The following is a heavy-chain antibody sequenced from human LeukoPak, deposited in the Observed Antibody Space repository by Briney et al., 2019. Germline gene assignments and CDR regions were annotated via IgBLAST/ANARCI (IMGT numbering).Heavy chain of an antibody. V-gene: IGHV1-2*02. D-gene: IGHD3-10*01. CDR1: AYTFTGYY. J-gene: IGHJ5*02. CDR3: ASPDYYGPGSYQFDP. Sequence: ASVRVSCKASAYTFTGYYMHWVRQAPGQGLEWMGWINPNGGGTTYAQKFRGGVTMTSDTSISTAFVELHSLRSDDTSIYYCASPDYYGPGSYQFDPWGQGTLVTVSS. CDR2: INPNGGGT.